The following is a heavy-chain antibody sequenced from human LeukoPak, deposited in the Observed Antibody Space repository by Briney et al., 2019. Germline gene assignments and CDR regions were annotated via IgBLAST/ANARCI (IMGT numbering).Heavy chain of an antibody. D-gene: IGHD6-19*01. J-gene: IGHJ4*02. CDR2: INPNSGDT. CDR3: AREIIYHSSGLYYFDY. CDR1: GYTFTGYY. Sequence: GASVKVSCEASGYTFTGYYVHWVRQAPGQGLEWMGRINPNSGDTNYAQKFQGRVTMTRDTSISTAYMELSRLRSDDTAVYYCAREIIYHSSGLYYFDYWGQGTLVTVSS. V-gene: IGHV1-2*06.